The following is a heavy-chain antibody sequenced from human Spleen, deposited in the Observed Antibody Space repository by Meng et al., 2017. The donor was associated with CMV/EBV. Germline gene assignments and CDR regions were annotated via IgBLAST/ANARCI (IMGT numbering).Heavy chain of an antibody. Sequence: GESLKISCAASGFTVTNDYLSWVRQAPGKGLEWVSVIYSDGSAYYADSVKGRFTISRDNPKNTLYLQMNSLRAEDTAVYYCAKSPRGYCSSTSCSFDYWGQGTLVTVSS. J-gene: IGHJ4*02. CDR3: AKSPRGYCSSTSCSFDY. CDR2: IYSDGSA. D-gene: IGHD2-2*01. CDR1: GFTVTNDY. V-gene: IGHV3-53*01.